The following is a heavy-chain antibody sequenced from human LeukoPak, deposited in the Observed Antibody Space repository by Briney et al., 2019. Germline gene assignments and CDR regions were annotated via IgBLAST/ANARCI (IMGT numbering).Heavy chain of an antibody. CDR1: GFTFSSYN. D-gene: IGHD2-15*01. Sequence: GGSLRLSCAASGFTFSSYNMNWVRQAPGKGLEWVSSISSCSSYIYYADSVKGRFTISRDNAKNSLYLQMNSLRAEDTAVYYCARDRTRYCSGGSCYSYYGMDVWGQGTSVTVSS. V-gene: IGHV3-21*01. J-gene: IGHJ6*02. CDR2: ISSCSSYI. CDR3: ARDRTRYCSGGSCYSYYGMDV.